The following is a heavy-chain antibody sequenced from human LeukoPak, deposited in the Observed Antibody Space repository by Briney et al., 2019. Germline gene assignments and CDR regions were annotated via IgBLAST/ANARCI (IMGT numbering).Heavy chain of an antibody. D-gene: IGHD6-13*01. V-gene: IGHV6-1*01. CDR3: ARNYRQQFDY. CDR2: TYYRSKWYN. Sequence: SQSLSLTYAISGDSLSSNSAAWKWMRQSPSRGLEWLGRTYYRSKWYNDYAVSVKSRITINPDTSKNQFSLQLNSVTPEDTAVYYCARNYRQQFDYWGQGTLVTVSS. J-gene: IGHJ4*02. CDR1: GDSLSSNSAA.